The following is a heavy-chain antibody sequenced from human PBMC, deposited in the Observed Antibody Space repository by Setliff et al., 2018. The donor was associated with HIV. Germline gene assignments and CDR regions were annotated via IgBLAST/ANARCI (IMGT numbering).Heavy chain of an antibody. V-gene: IGHV1-69*05. Sequence: SVKVSCKASGGTFINSAFNWVRQAPGQGLEWMGSIIPIFGTGNYAQKLQGRVTMTTDTSTSTAYMELRSLRSDDTAVYYCARGYYNFWSGYYDSRFPNPIDAFDIWGQGTMVTVSS. CDR1: GGTFINSA. D-gene: IGHD3-3*01. CDR3: ARGYYNFWSGYYDSRFPNPIDAFDI. CDR2: IIPIFGTG. J-gene: IGHJ3*02.